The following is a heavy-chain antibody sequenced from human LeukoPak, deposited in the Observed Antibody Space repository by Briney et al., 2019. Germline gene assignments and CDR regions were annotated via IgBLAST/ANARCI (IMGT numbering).Heavy chain of an antibody. D-gene: IGHD3-10*01. CDR1: GGSISSSSYY. CDR3: ARRERGTYYYGSGSYFPSQPWWFDP. J-gene: IGHJ5*02. CDR2: IYYSGST. Sequence: PSETLSLTCTVSGGSISSSSYYWGWIRQPPGKGLEWIGSIYYSGSTYYNPSLKSRVTISVDTSKNQFSLKLSSVTAADTAVYYCARRERGTYYYGSGSYFPSQPWWFDPWGQGTLVTVSS. V-gene: IGHV4-39*07.